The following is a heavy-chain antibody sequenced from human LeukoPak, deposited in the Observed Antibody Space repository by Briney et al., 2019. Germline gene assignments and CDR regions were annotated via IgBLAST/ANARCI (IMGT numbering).Heavy chain of an antibody. CDR1: GFTFSGYR. CDR2: IKQDGSQK. CDR3: SRVQNIVVLGYARDYAFDI. V-gene: IGHV3-7*01. Sequence: PGGSLRLSCAASGFTFSGYRMSWVRQAPGKGLEWVANIKQDGSQKYYMGSVKGRFTISRDNAKNSLYLQMSSLRVEDTAVYYCSRVQNIVVLGYARDYAFDIWGQGTKVTVSS. D-gene: IGHD2-2*01. J-gene: IGHJ3*02.